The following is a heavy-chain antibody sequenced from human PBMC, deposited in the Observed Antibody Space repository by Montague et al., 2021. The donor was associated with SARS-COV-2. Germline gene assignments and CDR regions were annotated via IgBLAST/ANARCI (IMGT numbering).Heavy chain of an antibody. CDR1: GFSLSTGGVG. J-gene: IGHJ4*02. D-gene: IGHD3-16*02. CDR2: IFWDDEK. CDR3: AHRYYDYVWGSYRPDYFDY. V-gene: IGHV2-5*02. Sequence: PALVKPTQTLTLTCSFSGFSLSTGGVGVDWIRQSPGKGLEWLGVIFWDDEKRYNPTLKTRLTISKGTSQNQVVITLADMGPADTATYFCAHRYYDYVWGSYRPDYFDYWGQGTLVTVSS.